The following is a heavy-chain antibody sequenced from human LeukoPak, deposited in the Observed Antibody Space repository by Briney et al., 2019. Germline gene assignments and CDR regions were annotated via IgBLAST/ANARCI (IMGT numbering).Heavy chain of an antibody. CDR1: GGTFRSYA. J-gene: IGHJ3*02. D-gene: IGHD2-15*01. Sequence: ASLRVSCKAPGGTFRSYAICWGRHGPGEGLEWVGKIIPILGIANYAQKFQGRVTVTAHKSTSTDYMEQSSLRSEDTPVYYCAGDRAVVVVVAAISDAFDIWGQGTMVTVSS. CDR3: AGDRAVVVVVAAISDAFDI. V-gene: IGHV1-69*04. CDR2: IIPILGIA.